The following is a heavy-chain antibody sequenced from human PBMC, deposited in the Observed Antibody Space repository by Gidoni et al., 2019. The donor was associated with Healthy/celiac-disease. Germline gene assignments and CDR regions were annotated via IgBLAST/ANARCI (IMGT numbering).Heavy chain of an antibody. V-gene: IGHV4-39*01. CDR1: GGSISSSSYY. D-gene: IGHD6-19*01. J-gene: IGHJ4*02. CDR3: ARSSSGWYIPGAL. CDR2: IYYSGST. Sequence: QLQLQESGPGLVKPSETLSLTCTVSGGSISSSSYYWGWIRQPPGKGLEWIGSIYYSGSTYYNPSLKSRVTISVDTSKNQFSLKLSSVTAADTAVYYCARSSSGWYIPGALWGQGTLVTVSS.